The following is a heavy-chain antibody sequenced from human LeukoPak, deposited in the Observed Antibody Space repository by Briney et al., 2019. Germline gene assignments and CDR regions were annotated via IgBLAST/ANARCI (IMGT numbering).Heavy chain of an antibody. CDR3: AKERSLGGSYYHFDY. CDR2: ISGSGGST. CDR1: GFTFSSYA. Sequence: PGASLRLSCAASGFTFSSYAMSWVRQAPGKGLEWVSAISGSGGSTYYADSVKGRFTISRDNSKNTLYLQMNSLRAEDTAVYYCAKERSLGGSYYHFDYRGQGTLVTVSS. J-gene: IGHJ4*02. V-gene: IGHV3-23*01. D-gene: IGHD1-26*01.